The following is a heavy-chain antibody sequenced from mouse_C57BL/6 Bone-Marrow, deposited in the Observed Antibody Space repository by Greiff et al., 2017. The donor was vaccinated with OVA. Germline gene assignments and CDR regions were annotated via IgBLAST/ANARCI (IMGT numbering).Heavy chain of an antibody. Sequence: QVQLKQSGAELARPGASVKLSCKASGYTFTSYGISWVKQRTGQGLEWIGMIHPNSGSTNYNEKFKSKATLTVDKSSSTAYMQLSSLTSEDSAVYYCARSPFYYGYGFFAYWGQGTLVTVSA. D-gene: IGHD2-2*01. CDR1: GYTFTSYG. CDR2: IHPNSGST. J-gene: IGHJ3*01. CDR3: ARSPFYYGYGFFAY. V-gene: IGHV1-81*01.